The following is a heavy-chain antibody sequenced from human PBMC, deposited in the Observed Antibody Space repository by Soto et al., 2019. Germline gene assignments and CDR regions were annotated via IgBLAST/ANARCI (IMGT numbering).Heavy chain of an antibody. CDR1: GFTFSNYW. V-gene: IGHV3-7*01. J-gene: IGHJ4*02. CDR3: AKDGDGYSTPPFAS. CDR2: IKQDGSQK. D-gene: IGHD4-4*01. Sequence: GGSLRLSCVASGFTFSNYWMSWVRQAPGKGLEWVAIIKQDGSQKYYVDSVKGRFTISRDNAQNSLFLQMNNLRAEDTAVYYCAKDGDGYSTPPFASWGQGTLVTVS.